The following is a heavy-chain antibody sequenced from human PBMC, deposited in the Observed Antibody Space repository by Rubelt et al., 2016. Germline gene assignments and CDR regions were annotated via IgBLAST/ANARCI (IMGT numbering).Heavy chain of an antibody. CDR2: INHSGST. J-gene: IGHJ3*02. Sequence: QVQLQQWGAGLLKPSETLSLTCAVYGGSFSGYYWSWIRQPPGKGLEWIGEINHSGSTNYNPSLKSRVSISVEPSKNQFSLKLSSVTAADTAVDYWAREGRPSPFGVGIRDAFDIWGQGTMVTVSS. V-gene: IGHV4-34*01. CDR1: GGSFSGYY. CDR3: AREGRPSPFGVGIRDAFDI. D-gene: IGHD3-3*01.